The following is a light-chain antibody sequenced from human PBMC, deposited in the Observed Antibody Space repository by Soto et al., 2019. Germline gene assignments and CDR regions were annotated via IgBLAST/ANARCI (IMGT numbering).Light chain of an antibody. CDR1: QSVSSN. CDR2: GAS. Sequence: EIVMAQSPATLSVSPGERATLSCRASQSVSSNLAWYQQKRGQAPRLLIYGASSRATGIPDRFSGSGSGTDFTLTISRLEPEDFVVYYCQQYGRSPRTFGQGTKVDIK. J-gene: IGKJ1*01. V-gene: IGKV3-20*01. CDR3: QQYGRSPRT.